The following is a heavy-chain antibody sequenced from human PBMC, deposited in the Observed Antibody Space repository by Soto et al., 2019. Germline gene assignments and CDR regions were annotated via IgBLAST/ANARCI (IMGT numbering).Heavy chain of an antibody. V-gene: IGHV3-74*01. CDR2: INHDGSKT. CDR3: VREPWGFSGTWYDY. Sequence: GGSLRLSCAASQFSFSSYWMHWVRQVPGKGPAWVSRINHDGSKTEYADSVKGRFTISRDNTNNTLYLQMNSLRVEDTAMYYCVREPWGFSGTWYDYWGQGTLVTVSS. D-gene: IGHD6-13*01. J-gene: IGHJ4*02. CDR1: QFSFSSYW.